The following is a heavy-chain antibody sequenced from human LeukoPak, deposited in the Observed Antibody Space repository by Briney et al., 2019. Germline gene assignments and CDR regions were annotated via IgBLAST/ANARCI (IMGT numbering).Heavy chain of an antibody. CDR2: IIPIFGTA. D-gene: IGHD2-21*01. V-gene: IGHV1-69*01. CDR1: GGTFSSYA. Sequence: SVKVSCKAAGGTFSSYAISWVRQAPGQGREWMGGIIPIFGTANYAQKFQGRVTITAHESTSTAYMELSSLRSEDMGVYYCAGDHIHFDIWGQETMVTVSS. CDR3: AGDHIHFDI. J-gene: IGHJ3*02.